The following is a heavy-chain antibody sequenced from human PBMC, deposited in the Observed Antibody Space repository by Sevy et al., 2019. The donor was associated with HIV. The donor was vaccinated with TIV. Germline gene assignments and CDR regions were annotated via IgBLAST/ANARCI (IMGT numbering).Heavy chain of an antibody. J-gene: IGHJ1*01. CDR1: GFTFSRYS. D-gene: IGHD1-1*01. CDR2: ISFDASNK. CDR3: ALERLSSDVAEYFQN. V-gene: IGHV3-30*04. Sequence: GGSLRLSCAASGFTFSRYSMHWVRQAPGKGLEWVATISFDASNKHYADSVKGRFTISRDNFQNSLCLQMNSLRPEDTAVYYCALERLSSDVAEYFQNWGQGTLVTVSS.